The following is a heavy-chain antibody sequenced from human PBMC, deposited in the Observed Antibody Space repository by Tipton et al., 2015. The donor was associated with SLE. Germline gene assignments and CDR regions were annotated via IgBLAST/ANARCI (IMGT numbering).Heavy chain of an antibody. V-gene: IGHV4-59*01. CDR2: IYDRGTT. J-gene: IGHJ4*02. Sequence: GLVKPSETLSLTCTVSGGPISGNYWSWIRQPPGKRLEWIGYIYDRGTTNYNPSLMNRVTISLDTSESQFSLKLTSVTAADTAVYYRASAQLGAWRFDSWGQGTLVTVSS. CDR3: ASAQLGAWRFDS. CDR1: GGPISGNY. D-gene: IGHD7-27*01.